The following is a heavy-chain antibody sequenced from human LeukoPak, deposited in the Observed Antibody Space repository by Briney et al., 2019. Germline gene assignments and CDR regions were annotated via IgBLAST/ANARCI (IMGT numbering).Heavy chain of an antibody. CDR2: IYSGGST. CDR3: AKASAYYYDSSGYYSDY. CDR1: GFTVSSNY. Sequence: PGGSLRLSCAASGFTVSSNYMSWGRQAPGKGLEWVSVIYSGGSTYYADSVKGRFTISRDNSKNTLYLQMNSLRAEDTAVYYCAKASAYYYDSSGYYSDYWGQGTLVTVSS. J-gene: IGHJ4*02. V-gene: IGHV3-53*01. D-gene: IGHD3-22*01.